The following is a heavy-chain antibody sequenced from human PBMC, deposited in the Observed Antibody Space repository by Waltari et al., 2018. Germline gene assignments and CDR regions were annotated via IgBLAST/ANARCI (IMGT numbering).Heavy chain of an antibody. CDR1: GYIFINYF. CDR3: TVIAGDFDI. D-gene: IGHD2-21*01. J-gene: IGHJ3*02. Sequence: QVNLVQSGADVRKPGASVTVSCKASGYIFINYFIHWVRQAPGQGLEWIGRINCRNGGTDYAQKFQGRVTLTRDTSISTACMELSGLTLDDTAIYYCTVIAGDFDIWGPGTMVTASS. V-gene: IGHV1-2*06. CDR2: INCRNGGT.